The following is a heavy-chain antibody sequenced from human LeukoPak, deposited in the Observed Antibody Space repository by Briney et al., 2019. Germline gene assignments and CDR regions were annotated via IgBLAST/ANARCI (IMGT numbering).Heavy chain of an antibody. Sequence: ASVKVSCKASGYTFTSYYMHWVRQAPGQGLXXXXXINPSGGSTSYAQKFQGRVTMTRDTSTSTVYMELSSLRSEDTAVYYCARGPMQQLGAFDIWGQGTMVTVSS. CDR2: INPSGGST. J-gene: IGHJ3*02. D-gene: IGHD6-13*01. CDR3: ARGPMQQLGAFDI. CDR1: GYTFTSYY. V-gene: IGHV1-46*01.